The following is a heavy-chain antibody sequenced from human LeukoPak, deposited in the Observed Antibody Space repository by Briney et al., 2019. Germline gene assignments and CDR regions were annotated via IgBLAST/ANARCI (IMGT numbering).Heavy chain of an antibody. CDR3: ARGGGYSYGTSDY. V-gene: IGHV4-30-4*01. Sequence: PSQTLSLTCTVSGGSISSGDYYWSWIRQPPGKGLEWIGYIYYSGSTYYNPSLKSRVTISVDTSKNQFSLKLSSVTAADTAVYYCARGGGYSYGTSDYWGQGTLVTVSS. CDR2: IYYSGST. CDR1: GGSISSGDYY. J-gene: IGHJ4*02. D-gene: IGHD5-18*01.